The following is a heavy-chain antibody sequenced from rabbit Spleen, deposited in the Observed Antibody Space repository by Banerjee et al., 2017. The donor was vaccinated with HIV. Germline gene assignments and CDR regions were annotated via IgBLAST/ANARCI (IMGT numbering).Heavy chain of an antibody. CDR1: GFSFSSAYY. CDR3: ARDTGTSFSSYGMDL. D-gene: IGHD7-1*01. CDR2: IDPIFGIT. Sequence: QEQLVESGGGLVKPGASLTLTCTASGFSFSSAYYMYWVRQAPGKGLELIAYIDPIFGITYYANWVNGRFSISRENAQTTVTLQMTSLTVADTATYFCARDTGTSFSSYGMDLWGQGTLVTV. V-gene: IGHV1S45*01. J-gene: IGHJ6*01.